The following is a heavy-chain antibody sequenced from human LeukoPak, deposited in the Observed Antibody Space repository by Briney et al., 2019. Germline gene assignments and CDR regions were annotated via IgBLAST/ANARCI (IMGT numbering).Heavy chain of an antibody. V-gene: IGHV4-30-2*01. D-gene: IGHD2-2*01. CDR2: IYHSGST. J-gene: IGHJ3*02. Sequence: PSETLSLTCTVSGGSIGSGSYYWSWIRQPPGTGLEWIGYIYHSGSTYYNPSLKSRVTISVDRSKNQFSLKLSSVTAADTAVYYRARDRRGYCSSTSCARYDAFDIWGQGTMVTVSS. CDR3: ARDRRGYCSSTSCARYDAFDI. CDR1: GGSIGSGSYY.